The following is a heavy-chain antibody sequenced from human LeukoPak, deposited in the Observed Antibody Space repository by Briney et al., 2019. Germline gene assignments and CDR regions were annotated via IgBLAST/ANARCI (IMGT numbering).Heavy chain of an antibody. D-gene: IGHD3-22*01. V-gene: IGHV3-74*01. Sequence: GGSLRLPCVASGFTFSNHWMHWVRQVPGKGLVWVSRIDGGGSSTSYADSVKGRFSISRDNGENTLYLQMNSLRVEDTAVYYCARGPGSSGGAYVGDYWGHGTLVTVSS. J-gene: IGHJ4*01. CDR2: IDGGGSST. CDR1: GFTFSNHW. CDR3: ARGPGSSGGAYVGDY.